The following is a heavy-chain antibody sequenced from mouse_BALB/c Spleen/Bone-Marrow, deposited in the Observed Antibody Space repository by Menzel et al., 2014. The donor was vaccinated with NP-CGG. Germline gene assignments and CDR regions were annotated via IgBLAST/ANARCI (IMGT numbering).Heavy chain of an antibody. J-gene: IGHJ1*01. Sequence: EVKLMESGGGLVRPGGSLKLSCAASRFDFNRYWMSWVRQAPGKGLEWIGEINPDSSTINYTPSLKDKFIISRDNAKNTLYLQMSKVRSEDTALYYCARLNYYGNLFVWGAGTTVTVSS. CDR2: INPDSSTI. CDR1: RFDFNRYW. V-gene: IGHV4-1*02. D-gene: IGHD1-1*01. CDR3: ARLNYYGNLFV.